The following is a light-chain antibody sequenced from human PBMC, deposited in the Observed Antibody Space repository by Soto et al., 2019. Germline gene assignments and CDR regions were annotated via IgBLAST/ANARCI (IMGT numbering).Light chain of an antibody. Sequence: DIQMTQSPSSLSASVGDRVTITCRASQGISNYLAWYQQKPGKVPKTLIYAASTLQSGVPSRFSGSGSGTDFTLTISSLQPEDVATYYWQMYNSARETCGLGTKVDIK. CDR1: QGISNY. CDR3: QMYNSARET. V-gene: IGKV1-27*01. CDR2: AAS. J-gene: IGKJ3*01.